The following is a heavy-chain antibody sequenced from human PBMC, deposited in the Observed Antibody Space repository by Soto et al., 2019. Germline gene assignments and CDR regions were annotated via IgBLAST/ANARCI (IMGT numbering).Heavy chain of an antibody. V-gene: IGHV3-30*18. CDR2: ISYDGSNK. D-gene: IGHD1-26*01. CDR1: GFTFSSYG. CDR3: AKSRIDNYYYYYGMDV. J-gene: IGHJ6*02. Sequence: GGSLRLSCAASGFTFSSYGMHWVRQAPGKGLEWVAVISYDGSNKYYADSVKGRFAISRDNSKNTLYLQMNSLRAEDTAVYYCAKSRIDNYYYYYGMDVWGQGTTVTVSS.